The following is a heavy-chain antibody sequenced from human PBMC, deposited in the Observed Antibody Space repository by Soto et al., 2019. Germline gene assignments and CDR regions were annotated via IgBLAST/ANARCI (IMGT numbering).Heavy chain of an antibody. CDR2: ISAYNGNT. J-gene: IGHJ4*02. Sequence: ASVRVSCKASGYAFTSYGISWLLQAPGQGLEWMGWISAYNGNTNYAQKLQGRVTMTTDTSTSTVYMELSSLRSEDTAVYYCARGGYSYGRSEGGKKYFDYWGQGTLVTVSS. D-gene: IGHD5-18*01. CDR1: GYAFTSYG. CDR3: ARGGYSYGRSEGGKKYFDY. V-gene: IGHV1-18*01.